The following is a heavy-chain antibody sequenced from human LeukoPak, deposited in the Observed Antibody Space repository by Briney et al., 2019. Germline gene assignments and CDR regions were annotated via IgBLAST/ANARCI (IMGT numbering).Heavy chain of an antibody. D-gene: IGHD6-13*01. J-gene: IGHJ4*02. CDR3: AKVSGSSSWYREYYFDY. Sequence: PGGSLRLSCAASGFTFDDYAMHWVRQAPGKGLEWVSGISWNSGSLGYADSVKGRFTISRDNAKNSLYLQMNSLRAEDTALYYCAKVSGSSSWYREYYFDYWGQGTLVTVSS. V-gene: IGHV3-9*01. CDR1: GFTFDDYA. CDR2: ISWNSGSL.